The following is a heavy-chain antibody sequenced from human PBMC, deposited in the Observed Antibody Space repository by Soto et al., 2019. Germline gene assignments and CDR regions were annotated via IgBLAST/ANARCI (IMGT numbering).Heavy chain of an antibody. Sequence: ASVKVSCKASGGTFSSYAISWVRQAPGQGLEWMGGIIPIFGTANYAQKFQGRVTITADESTSTAYMELSSLRSEDTAVYYCARGEGYDILTGYPTGYWGQGTLVTVSS. J-gene: IGHJ4*02. D-gene: IGHD3-9*01. V-gene: IGHV1-69*13. CDR2: IIPIFGTA. CDR3: ARGEGYDILTGYPTGY. CDR1: GGTFSSYA.